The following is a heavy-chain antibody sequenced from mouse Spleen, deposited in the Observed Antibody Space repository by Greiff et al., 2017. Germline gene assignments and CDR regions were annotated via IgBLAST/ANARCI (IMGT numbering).Heavy chain of an antibody. J-gene: IGHJ4*01. D-gene: IGHD1-1*02. Sequence: EVQRVESGGGLVKPGGSLKLSCAASGFTFSSYAMSWVRQTPEKRLEWVAAINSNGGSTYYPDTVKDRFTISRDNAKNTLYLQMSSLRSEDTALYYCARRVLSLYAMDYWGQGTSVTVSS. CDR2: INSNGGST. CDR1: GFTFSSYA. V-gene: IGHV5-6-2*01. CDR3: ARRVLSLYAMDY.